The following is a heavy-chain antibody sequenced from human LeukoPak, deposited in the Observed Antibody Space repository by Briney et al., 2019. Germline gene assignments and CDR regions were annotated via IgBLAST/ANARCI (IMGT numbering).Heavy chain of an antibody. Sequence: GGSLRLSCAASGFTFSSYSMNWVRQAPGKGLEWVGRIKSKTDGGTTDYAAPVKGRFTISRDDSKNTLYLQMNSLKTEDTAVYYCTTADSSGWNPYYYYYMDVWGKGTTVTVSS. CDR3: TTADSSGWNPYYYYYMDV. D-gene: IGHD6-19*01. CDR2: IKSKTDGGTT. CDR1: GFTFSSYS. V-gene: IGHV3-15*01. J-gene: IGHJ6*03.